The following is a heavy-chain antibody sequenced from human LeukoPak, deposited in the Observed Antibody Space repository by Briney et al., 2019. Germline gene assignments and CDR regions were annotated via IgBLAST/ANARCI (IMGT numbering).Heavy chain of an antibody. V-gene: IGHV4-59*08. J-gene: IGHJ4*02. D-gene: IGHD3-10*01. CDR1: GGSISSYY. Sequence: KPSGTLSLTCTVSGGSISSYYWSWIRQPPGKGLEWIGHIYYSGSTKYNPSLKSRVTISVDTSKNQFSLKLSSVTAADTAVYYCARSYDSGNYWPFDYWGQGTLVTVSS. CDR3: ARSYDSGNYWPFDY. CDR2: IYYSGST.